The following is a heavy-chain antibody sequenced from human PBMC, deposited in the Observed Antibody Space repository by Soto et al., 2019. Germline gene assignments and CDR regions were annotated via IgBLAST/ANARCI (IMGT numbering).Heavy chain of an antibody. V-gene: IGHV1-69*14. Sequence: QVQLVQSGAEVKKPGSSVKVSCKASGGTFSSYAISWVRQAPGQGLEWMGVIIPIFGTANYAHKFQGRASITADKSTSTAYMELSSLSSEDTAVYYCALHYGSGSNYYYSGMDVWGQGTTVTVSS. CDR2: IIPIFGTA. CDR1: GGTFSSYA. J-gene: IGHJ6*02. CDR3: ALHYGSGSNYYYSGMDV. D-gene: IGHD3-10*01.